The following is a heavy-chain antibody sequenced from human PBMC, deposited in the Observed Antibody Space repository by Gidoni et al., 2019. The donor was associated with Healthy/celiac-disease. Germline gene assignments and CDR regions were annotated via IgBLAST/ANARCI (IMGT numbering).Heavy chain of an antibody. J-gene: IGHJ6*03. Sequence: EVQLVASGGCLVQPGGSLSLSCAASGFTFSSYSMHCVRQAPGKGLEWVSYISRSSSTIYYADSVKGRFTISRDNAKNALYLQMNSLRDEDTAVYYCARDYKESGAQQQLPSYYYYYMDVWGKGTTVTVSS. CDR2: ISRSSSTI. CDR3: ARDYKESGAQQQLPSYYYYYMDV. D-gene: IGHD6-13*01. V-gene: IGHV3-48*02. CDR1: GFTFSSYS.